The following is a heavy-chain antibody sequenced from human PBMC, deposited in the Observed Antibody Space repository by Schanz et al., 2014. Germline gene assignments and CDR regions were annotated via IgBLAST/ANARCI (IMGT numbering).Heavy chain of an antibody. D-gene: IGHD6-6*01. J-gene: IGHJ4*02. V-gene: IGHV3-23*04. CDR1: GFTVSNSY. CDR3: ARDQSPYTNSSDVRYFDY. CDR2: ISGSGAST. Sequence: GQLVESGGGVVQPGGSLRLSCAASGFTVSNSYIHWVRQAPGKGLEWVSAISGSGASTYYADSVKGRFTISRDNSKNTLYLQMNSLRAEDTAVYYCARDQSPYTNSSDVRYFDYWGQGSLVTVSS.